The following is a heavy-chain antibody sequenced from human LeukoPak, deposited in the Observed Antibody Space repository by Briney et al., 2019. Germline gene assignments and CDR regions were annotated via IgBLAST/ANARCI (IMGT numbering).Heavy chain of an antibody. Sequence: PGGSLRLSCAASGFTFGSSAMSWVRQAPGKGLEWVSAITGSGTYTYYADSVKGRFTISRDNSKNTLYLQMNSLRAEDTAVYYCARVSGLPAATTGYWGQGTLVTVSS. CDR3: ARVSGLPAATTGY. V-gene: IGHV3-23*01. J-gene: IGHJ4*02. CDR1: GFTFGSSA. CDR2: ITGSGTYT. D-gene: IGHD2-2*01.